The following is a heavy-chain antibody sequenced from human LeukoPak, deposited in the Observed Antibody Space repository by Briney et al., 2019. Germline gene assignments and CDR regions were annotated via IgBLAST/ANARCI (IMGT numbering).Heavy chain of an antibody. Sequence: GGSLRLSCAASGYTFDRYWMHWVRQTPGKRLVWVSRINQDGRYTTYADSVQGRFTISRDTAKNTLFLQMNSLRAEDTAVYYCARGSMVGGALQDWGQGALVTVSS. CDR1: GYTFDRYW. J-gene: IGHJ4*02. CDR2: INQDGRYT. D-gene: IGHD2-8*01. CDR3: ARGSMVGGALQD. V-gene: IGHV3-74*01.